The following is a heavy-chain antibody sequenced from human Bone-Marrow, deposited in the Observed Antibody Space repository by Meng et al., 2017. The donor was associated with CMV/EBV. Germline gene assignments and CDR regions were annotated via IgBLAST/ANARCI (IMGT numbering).Heavy chain of an antibody. CDR2: ISSSGSTI. Sequence: GESLKISCAASGFTFSDYYMSWIRQAPGKGLEWVSYISSSGSTIYYADSVKGRFTISRDNAKNSLYLQMNSLRAEDTAVYYCAKKSWSWFDPWGQGTLVTVSS. V-gene: IGHV3-11*01. CDR3: AKKSWSWFDP. CDR1: GFTFSDYY. J-gene: IGHJ5*02.